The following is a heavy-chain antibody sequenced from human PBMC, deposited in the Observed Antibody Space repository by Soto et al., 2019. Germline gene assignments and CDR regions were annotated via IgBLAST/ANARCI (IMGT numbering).Heavy chain of an antibody. D-gene: IGHD4-17*01. CDR2: IRSKVNSYAT. V-gene: IGHV3-73*02. CDR1: GFTFSGSA. J-gene: IGHJ4*02. Sequence: EVQLVESGGGLVQPGGSLKLSCAASGFTFSGSAMHWVRQDSGKGLEWVGHIRSKVNSYATAYAASVKGRFTISRDDSGNTAYLQMNSLKTEDTAVYYCTRLDYGDGWGQGTLVTVSS. CDR3: TRLDYGDG.